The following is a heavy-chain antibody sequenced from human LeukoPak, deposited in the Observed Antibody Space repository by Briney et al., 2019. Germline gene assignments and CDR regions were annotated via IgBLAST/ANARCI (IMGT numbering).Heavy chain of an antibody. CDR2: INPNSGGT. V-gene: IGHV1-2*02. CDR3: AREAYSSSSIYYYYYMDV. Sequence: APVKVSCKASGYTFTGYYMHWVRQAPGQGLEWMGWINPNSGGTNYAQKFQGRVTMTRDTSISTAYMELSRLRSDDTAVYYCAREAYSSSSIYYYYYMDVWGKGTTVTVSS. J-gene: IGHJ6*03. CDR1: GYTFTGYY. D-gene: IGHD6-6*01.